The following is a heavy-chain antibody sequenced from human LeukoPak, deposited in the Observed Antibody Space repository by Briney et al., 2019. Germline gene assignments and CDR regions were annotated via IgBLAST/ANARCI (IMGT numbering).Heavy chain of an antibody. J-gene: IGHJ3*02. V-gene: IGHV3-21*01. Sequence: PGGSLRLSCAASGSTFSSYSMNWVRQAPGKGLEWVSSISSSSSYIYYADSVKGRFTISRDNAKNSLYLQMNSLRAEDTAVYYCARDRGDAFDIWGQGTMVTVSS. CDR1: GSTFSSYS. D-gene: IGHD3-10*01. CDR2: ISSSSSYI. CDR3: ARDRGDAFDI.